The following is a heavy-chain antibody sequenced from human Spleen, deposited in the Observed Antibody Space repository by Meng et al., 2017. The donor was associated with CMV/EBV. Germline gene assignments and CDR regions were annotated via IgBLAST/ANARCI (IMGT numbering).Heavy chain of an antibody. V-gene: IGHV1-69*10. Sequence: SVKVSCKASGGTFSSNTINWVRQAPGQGLEWMGGHIPILRMTNYAQNFKGRVTITADKSTTTAYMELSSLRSEDTAVYYCARLFTADRGGEYYYFDYGMDVWGQGTTVTVSS. D-gene: IGHD3-10*01. CDR3: ARLFTADRGGEYYYFDYGMDV. J-gene: IGHJ6*02. CDR1: GGTFSSNT. CDR2: HIPILRMT.